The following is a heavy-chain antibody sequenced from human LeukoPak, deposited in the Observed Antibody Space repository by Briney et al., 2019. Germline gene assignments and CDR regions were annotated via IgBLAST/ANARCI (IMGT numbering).Heavy chain of an antibody. CDR1: GFTFSSYW. V-gene: IGHV3-74*01. Sequence: GGSLRLSCAASGFTFSSYWMHWVRHAPGKGLVWVSRIKSDGSSTTYADSVKGRFTISRDNAKNTLYLQMNSLRAEDTAVYYCARGLVTLDYWGQGTLVTVSS. D-gene: IGHD2-21*02. J-gene: IGHJ4*02. CDR3: ARGLVTLDY. CDR2: IKSDGSST.